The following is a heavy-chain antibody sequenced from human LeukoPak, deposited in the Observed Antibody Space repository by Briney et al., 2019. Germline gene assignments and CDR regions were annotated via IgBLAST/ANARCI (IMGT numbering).Heavy chain of an antibody. CDR2: ISAYNGNT. CDR1: GYTFTSYG. Sequence: ASVKVSCKASGYTFTSYGISWVRQSPGQGLEWMGWISAYNGNTNYAQKLQGRVTMTTDTSTSTAYVELRSLRSDDTAVYYCARAVHSGYPTSYWGQGTLVTVSS. CDR3: ARAVHSGYPTSY. V-gene: IGHV1-18*01. J-gene: IGHJ4*02. D-gene: IGHD5-12*01.